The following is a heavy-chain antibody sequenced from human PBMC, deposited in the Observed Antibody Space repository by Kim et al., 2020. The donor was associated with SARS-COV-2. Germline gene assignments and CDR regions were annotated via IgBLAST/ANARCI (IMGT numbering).Heavy chain of an antibody. CDR1: GFTFSSYA. CDR3: ARGARRHFDY. CDR2: ISYDGSNK. V-gene: IGHV3-30*04. J-gene: IGHJ4*02. Sequence: GGSLRLSCAASGFTFSSYAMHWVRQAPGKGLEWVAVISYDGSNKYYADSVKGRFTISRDNSKNTLYLQMNSLRAEDTAVYYCARGARRHFDYWGQGTLVTVSS.